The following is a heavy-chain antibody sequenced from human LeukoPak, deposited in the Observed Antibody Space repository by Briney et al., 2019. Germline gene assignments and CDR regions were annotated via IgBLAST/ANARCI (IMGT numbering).Heavy chain of an antibody. J-gene: IGHJ6*02. CDR2: FDPEDGET. D-gene: IGHD2-2*01. V-gene: IGHV1-24*01. Sequence: GASVKVSCKVSGYTLTELSMHWVRQAPGKGLEWMGGFDPEDGETIYAQKFQGRVTMTEDTSTDTAYMELSSLRSEDTAVYYCATDSHSVVVPAASHYGMDVWGQGTTVTVS. CDR1: GYTLTELS. CDR3: ATDSHSVVVPAASHYGMDV.